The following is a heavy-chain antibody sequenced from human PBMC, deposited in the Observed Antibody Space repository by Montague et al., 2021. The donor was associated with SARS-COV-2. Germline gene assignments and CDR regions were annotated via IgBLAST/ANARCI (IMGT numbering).Heavy chain of an antibody. D-gene: IGHD3-10*01. CDR2: IYYSGST. Sequence: SETLSLNCTVSGGSISSSSYYWGWIRQPPGKGLEWIGSIYYSGSTYYNPSLKSQVTISVDTSKNQFSLKLSSVTAADTAVYYCARPLNLYYYGSGSYSSWFDPWGQGTLVTVSS. J-gene: IGHJ5*02. CDR1: GGSISSSSYY. CDR3: ARPLNLYYYGSGSYSSWFDP. V-gene: IGHV4-39*01.